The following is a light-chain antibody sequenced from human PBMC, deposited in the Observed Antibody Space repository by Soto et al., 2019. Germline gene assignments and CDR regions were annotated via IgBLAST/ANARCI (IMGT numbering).Light chain of an antibody. CDR2: DAS. V-gene: IGKV3-11*01. Sequence: EIVLTQSPATLAFSPGEKAPLSCRASQSVSSYLAWYQQKPGQAPRLLIYDASNRATGIPARFSGSGSGTDFTLTISRLEPEDFALYYCQQHDILPITFGQGTRLEIK. J-gene: IGKJ5*01. CDR3: QQHDILPIT. CDR1: QSVSSY.